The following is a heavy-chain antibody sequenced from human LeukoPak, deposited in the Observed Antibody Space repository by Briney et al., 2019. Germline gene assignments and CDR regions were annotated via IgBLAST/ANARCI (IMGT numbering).Heavy chain of an antibody. CDR3: ARSRATYAFDI. CDR1: GFTFSGYS. D-gene: IGHD5-12*01. CDR2: ISSSGGTI. J-gene: IGHJ3*02. Sequence: GGSLRLSCTASGFTFSGYSMNWVRQAPGKGLEWVSYISSSGGTIYYADSVKGQFTISRDNAMNSLYQQMNSLRAEDTAVYYCARSRATYAFDIWGQGTMVTVSS. V-gene: IGHV3-48*01.